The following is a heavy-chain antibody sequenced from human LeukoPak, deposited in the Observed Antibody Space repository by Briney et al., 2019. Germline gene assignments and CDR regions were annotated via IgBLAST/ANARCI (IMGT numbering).Heavy chain of an antibody. D-gene: IGHD4-23*01. Sequence: ASVKVSCKASRYTFIDYYIHWVRRAPGQGLEWMGWINPNNGGTNYAQKFQGRVTMTRDTSISTAYMQLNSLRSDDTAVYYCARADGDYGGNYVYWGQGALVTVSP. CDR1: RYTFIDYY. CDR2: INPNNGGT. V-gene: IGHV1-2*02. J-gene: IGHJ4*02. CDR3: ARADGDYGGNYVY.